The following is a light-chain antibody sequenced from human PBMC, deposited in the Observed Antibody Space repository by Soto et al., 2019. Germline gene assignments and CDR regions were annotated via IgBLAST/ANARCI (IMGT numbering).Light chain of an antibody. CDR3: NSYTGSSTYV. J-gene: IGLJ1*01. CDR2: EVS. CDR1: SNDVGSYNR. Sequence: QSALTQHPSMSGPPGQSIAISCTGTSNDVGSYNRVSWYQQPPGAAPKLMIYEVSNRPSGVPDRFSGSKSGNTASLTISGLQAEDEADYYCNSYTGSSTYVFGTGTKVTFL. V-gene: IGLV2-18*02.